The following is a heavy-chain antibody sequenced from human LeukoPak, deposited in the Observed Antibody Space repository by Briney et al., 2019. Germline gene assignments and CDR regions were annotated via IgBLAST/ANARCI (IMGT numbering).Heavy chain of an antibody. D-gene: IGHD3-16*02. CDR1: GFTFSSYA. CDR2: ISYDGSNK. J-gene: IGHJ4*02. V-gene: IGHV3-30-3*01. CDR3: ATEVMITFGGVIASDY. Sequence: PGGSLRLSCAASGFTFSSYAMHWVRQAPGKGLEWVAVISYDGSNKYYADSVKGRFTISRDNSKNTLYLQMNSLRAEDTAVYYCATEVMITFGGVIASDYWGQGTLVTVSS.